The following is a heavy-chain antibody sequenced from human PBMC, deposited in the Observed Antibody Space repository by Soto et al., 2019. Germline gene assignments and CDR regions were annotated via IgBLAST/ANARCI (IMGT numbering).Heavy chain of an antibody. CDR1: GGSISSGYY. D-gene: IGHD1-1*01. V-gene: IGHV4-31*03. CDR2: IYYSGST. J-gene: IGHJ4*02. CDR3: ERRDVQTTVVGSDD. Sequence: QVQLQESGPRLVRPSQTLSLTCTVSGGSISSGYYWSWFRQHPGKGPEWIGYIYYSGSTYYNPSLKSRVSISVDTSKNQFSLKLSSVTAADTAVYYCERRDVQTTVVGSDDWGQGTLVTVSS.